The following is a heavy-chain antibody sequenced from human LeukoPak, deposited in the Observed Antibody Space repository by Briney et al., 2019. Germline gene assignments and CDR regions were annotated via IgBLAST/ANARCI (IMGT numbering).Heavy chain of an antibody. J-gene: IGHJ4*02. Sequence: SETLSLTCTVSGGSISSSSYYWGWIRQPPGKGLEWIGSIYYSGSTYYNPSLKSRVTISVDTSKKQSSLKLSSVTAADPAVYYCARQKEGTTFDYWGQGTLVTVSS. CDR2: IYYSGST. CDR3: ARQKEGTTFDY. CDR1: GGSISSSSYY. V-gene: IGHV4-39*01. D-gene: IGHD1-1*01.